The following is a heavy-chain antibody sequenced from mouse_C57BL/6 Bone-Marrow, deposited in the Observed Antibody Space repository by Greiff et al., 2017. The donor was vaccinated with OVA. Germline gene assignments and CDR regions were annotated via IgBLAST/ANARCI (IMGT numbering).Heavy chain of an antibody. J-gene: IGHJ4*01. CDR3: AIITTASRGDY. D-gene: IGHD1-2*01. Sequence: EVMLVESGGGLVKPGGSLKLSCAASGFTFSDYGMHWVRQSPEKGLEWVAYISSGSSTIYYADTVKGRFTISRDNAKNTLFLQMTSLRSEDTAMYYCAIITTASRGDYWGQGTSVTVSS. CDR1: GFTFSDYG. V-gene: IGHV5-17*01. CDR2: ISSGSSTI.